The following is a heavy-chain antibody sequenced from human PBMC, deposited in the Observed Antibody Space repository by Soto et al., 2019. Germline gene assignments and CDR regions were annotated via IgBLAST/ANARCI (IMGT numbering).Heavy chain of an antibody. CDR2: ISAYNGNT. D-gene: IGHD2-15*01. J-gene: IGHJ4*02. Sequence: ASVKVSCKASGYTFTSYGISWVRQAPGQGLEWMGWISAYNGNTNYAQKLQGRVTMTTDTSTSTAYMELRSLRSDDTAVYYCARDRWGCCSGGSCYLSLNYFDYWGQGTLVTVSS. CDR1: GYTFTSYG. CDR3: ARDRWGCCSGGSCYLSLNYFDY. V-gene: IGHV1-18*04.